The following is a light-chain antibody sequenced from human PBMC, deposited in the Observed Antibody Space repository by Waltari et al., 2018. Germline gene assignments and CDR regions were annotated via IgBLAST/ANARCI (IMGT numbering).Light chain of an antibody. J-gene: IGKJ1*01. CDR3: QQYYTYPRT. Sequence: AIRMTQSPSSFSASTGGRVTITCRAHQGISSYLAWYQQKPGRVPKLLMSAASTLHSGVPSRFTGSGSGTDFTLTINCLQSDDFATYYCQQYYTYPRTFGQGTKVEIK. CDR1: QGISSY. V-gene: IGKV1-8*01. CDR2: AAS.